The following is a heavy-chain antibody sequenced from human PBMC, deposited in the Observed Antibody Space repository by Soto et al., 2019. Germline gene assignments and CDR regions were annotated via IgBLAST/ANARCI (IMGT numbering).Heavy chain of an antibody. CDR2: VSSSSTYI. CDR1: GFTFSSYT. CDR3: ARGSHSTTWYGGQFDY. D-gene: IGHD6-13*01. V-gene: IGHV3-21*01. Sequence: EVQLVDSGGGLVKPGGSLRLSCAASGFTFSSYTMNWVRQAPGKGLEWVSSVSSSSTYIYYADSVKGRFTIYRDNAKNSLYLQMNSLRAEDTAIYYCARGSHSTTWYGGQFDYWGQGTLVTVSS. J-gene: IGHJ4*02.